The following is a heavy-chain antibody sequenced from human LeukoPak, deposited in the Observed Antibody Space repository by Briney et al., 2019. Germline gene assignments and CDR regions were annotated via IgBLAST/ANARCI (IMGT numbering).Heavy chain of an antibody. CDR3: AKSNGYGLIDY. Sequence: SETLSLTCTVSGGSIHSYWSWIRQPAGKGLEWIGRISGSGTITYNPALQSRLTISIDTSKNQFSLKLMSVTAADTAMYYCAKSNGYGLIDYWGQGTLVTVSS. CDR2: ISGSGTI. CDR1: GGSIHSY. V-gene: IGHV4-4*07. D-gene: IGHD5-12*01. J-gene: IGHJ4*02.